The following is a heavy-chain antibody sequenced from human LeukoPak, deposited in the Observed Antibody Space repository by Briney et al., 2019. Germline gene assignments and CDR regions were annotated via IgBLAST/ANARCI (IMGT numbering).Heavy chain of an antibody. V-gene: IGHV3-48*01. Sequence: GGSLRLSCAASGFTFSSYSMNWVRQAPGKGLEWVSYISSSSSTIYYADSVKGRFTISRDNAKNSLYLQMNSLRAEDTAVYYCARGQGYGSYWGQGTLVTVSS. D-gene: IGHD6-13*01. J-gene: IGHJ4*02. CDR2: ISSSSSTI. CDR3: ARGQGYGSY. CDR1: GFTFSSYS.